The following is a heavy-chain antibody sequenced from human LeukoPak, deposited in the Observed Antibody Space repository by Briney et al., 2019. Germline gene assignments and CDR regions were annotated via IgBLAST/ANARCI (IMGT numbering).Heavy chain of an antibody. Sequence: SETLSLTCTGTGGSISSYYWSWIRQPAGKELEWIGRSYTSGSTNYNPSLKSRVTMSVDTSKNQFSLKLSSVTAADTAVYYCAGGVAPADLYYYYYGMDVWGQGTTVTVSS. J-gene: IGHJ6*02. D-gene: IGHD2-2*01. CDR1: GGSISSYY. V-gene: IGHV4-4*07. CDR3: AGGVAPADLYYYYYGMDV. CDR2: SYTSGST.